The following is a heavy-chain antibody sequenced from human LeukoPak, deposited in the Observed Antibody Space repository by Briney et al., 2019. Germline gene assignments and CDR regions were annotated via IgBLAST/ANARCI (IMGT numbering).Heavy chain of an antibody. Sequence: SETLSLTCTVSGGSISSYYWSWIRQPPGKGLEWIGYIYYSGSTYYKPSLKSRVTISVDTSKNQFSLKLSSVTAADTAVYYCARGGYYGSGNDFRFDPWGQGTLVTVSS. J-gene: IGHJ5*02. CDR2: IYYSGST. V-gene: IGHV4-59*01. D-gene: IGHD3-10*01. CDR1: GGSISSYY. CDR3: ARGGYYGSGNDFRFDP.